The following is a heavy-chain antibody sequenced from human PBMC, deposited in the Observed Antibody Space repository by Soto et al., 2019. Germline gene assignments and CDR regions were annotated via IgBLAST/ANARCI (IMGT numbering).Heavy chain of an antibody. V-gene: IGHV5-51*01. D-gene: IGHD2-8*01. CDR3: ARQGSNGAYYYYGMDV. CDR1: GYRFSSYW. CDR2: IYPGDSDT. Sequence: PGESLKISCQGSGYRFSSYWIAWVRQMPGKGLEWMGIIYPGDSDTIYSPSFQGQVTFSVYKSTSTAYLQWSSLKASDTAMYYCARQGSNGAYYYYGMDVWGQGTTVTVSS. J-gene: IGHJ6*02.